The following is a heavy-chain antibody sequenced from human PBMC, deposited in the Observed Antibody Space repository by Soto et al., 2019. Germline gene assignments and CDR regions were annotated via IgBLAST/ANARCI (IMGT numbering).Heavy chain of an antibody. Sequence: QVQLVQSGAEVKKPGSSVKVSCKASGGTFSSYTISWVRQAPGQGLEWMGRIIPILGIANYAQKFQGRVTITADKSTSTAYMELSSLRSEDTAVYYCARMGSMVRGAFDAFDIWGQGTMVTVSS. J-gene: IGHJ3*02. CDR2: IIPILGIA. D-gene: IGHD3-10*01. V-gene: IGHV1-69*02. CDR1: GGTFSSYT. CDR3: ARMGSMVRGAFDAFDI.